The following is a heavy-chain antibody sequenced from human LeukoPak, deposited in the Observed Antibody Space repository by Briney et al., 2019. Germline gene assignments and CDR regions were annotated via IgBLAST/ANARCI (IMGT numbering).Heavy chain of an antibody. CDR2: ISHSSSTI. CDR3: ARDRLHYGEYEKTFDY. J-gene: IGHJ4*02. D-gene: IGHD4-17*01. CDR1: GTTFSSYS. V-gene: IGHV3-48*01. Sequence: GGSLRLSCAASGTTFSSYSMNWVRQAPGKGLEWVSYISHSSSTIYYADSVKGRFTISRDNAKKSLYLQMNSLRAEDSAVYYCARDRLHYGEYEKTFDYWGQGTLVTVSS.